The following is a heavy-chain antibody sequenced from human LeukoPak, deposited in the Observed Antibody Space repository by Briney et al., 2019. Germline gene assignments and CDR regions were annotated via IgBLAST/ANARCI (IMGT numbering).Heavy chain of an antibody. J-gene: IGHJ5*02. CDR2: ISGSGEST. D-gene: IGHD3-10*01. CDR1: GFTFSIYW. Sequence: PGGSLRLSCAASGFTFSIYWMTWVRQAPGKGLEWVSAISGSGESTYYGDSVKGRFTISRDNSKNTLHLQMNSLRAEDTAVYYCAKSGGPLNNWFDPWGQGTLVTVSS. V-gene: IGHV3-23*01. CDR3: AKSGGPLNNWFDP.